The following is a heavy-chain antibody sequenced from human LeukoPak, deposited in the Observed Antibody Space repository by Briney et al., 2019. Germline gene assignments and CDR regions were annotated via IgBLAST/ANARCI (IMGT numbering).Heavy chain of an antibody. V-gene: IGHV1-8*03. CDR3: ARGLGASWPFDY. CDR2: MNPNSGNT. D-gene: IGHD6-13*01. CDR1: GYTFTSYD. Sequence: GASVKVSCKASGYTFTSYDINWVRQATGQGLEWMGWMNPNSGNTGYAQKFQGRVTITRNTSISTAYMELSSLRSKDTAVYYCARGLGASWPFDYWGQGTLVTVSS. J-gene: IGHJ4*02.